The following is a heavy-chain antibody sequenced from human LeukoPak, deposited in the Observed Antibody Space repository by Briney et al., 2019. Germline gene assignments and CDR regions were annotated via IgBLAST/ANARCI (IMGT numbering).Heavy chain of an antibody. CDR3: AKETNQAVAGALDY. D-gene: IGHD6-19*01. Sequence: GGSLRLSCAASGFTFSSYAMSWVGQAPGKGLEWVSAISGSGGSTYYADSVKGRFTISRDNSKNTLYLQMNSLRAEDTAVYYCAKETNQAVAGALDYWGQGTLVTVSS. CDR2: ISGSGGST. J-gene: IGHJ4*02. CDR1: GFTFSSYA. V-gene: IGHV3-23*01.